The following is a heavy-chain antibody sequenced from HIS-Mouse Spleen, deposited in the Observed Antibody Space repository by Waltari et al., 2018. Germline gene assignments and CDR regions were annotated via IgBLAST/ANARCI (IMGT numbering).Heavy chain of an antibody. Sequence: EVQLVESGGGLVQPGGSLRLSCAASGFTVSSDWMSWFRQAPGKGLEWVANIKQDGSEKYYVDSVKGRFTISRDNAKNSLYLQMNSLRAEDTAVYYCAREGDSGSYFDYWGQGTLVTVSS. J-gene: IGHJ4*02. CDR1: GFTVSSDW. CDR3: AREGDSGSYFDY. CDR2: IKQDGSEK. D-gene: IGHD1-26*01. V-gene: IGHV3-7*01.